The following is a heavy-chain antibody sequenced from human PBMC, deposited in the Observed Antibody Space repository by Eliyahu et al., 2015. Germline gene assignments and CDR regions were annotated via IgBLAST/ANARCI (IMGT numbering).Heavy chain of an antibody. CDR2: INPNXAKT. V-gene: IGHV1-2*02. CDR1: GYTXXDYY. Sequence: VQSGAEVKRPGASVQISXKASGYTXXDYYIHWVRQAPGRRPEWMGSINPNXAKTHLVETFXGRVAITTDSLRTTVYMEMTGLTSADTAIYYCSVSFGELWGQGTLITVSS. J-gene: IGHJ1*01. D-gene: IGHD3-10*01. CDR3: SVSFGEL.